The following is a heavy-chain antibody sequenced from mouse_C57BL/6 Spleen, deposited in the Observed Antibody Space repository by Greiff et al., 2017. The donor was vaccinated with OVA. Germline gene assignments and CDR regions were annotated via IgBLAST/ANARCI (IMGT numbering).Heavy chain of an antibody. CDR2: INPNNGGT. J-gene: IGHJ2*01. Sequence: EVQLQPSGPELVKPGASVKIPCKASGYTFTDYNMDWVKQSHGKSLEWIGDINPNNGGTIYNQKFKGKATLTVDTSSSTAYMERRSRTSEDTAVYYWAIGAKLRRGYYLDYWGQGTTRTVSS. CDR3: AIGAKLRRGYYLDY. D-gene: IGHD1-1*01. V-gene: IGHV1-18*01. CDR1: GYTFTDYN.